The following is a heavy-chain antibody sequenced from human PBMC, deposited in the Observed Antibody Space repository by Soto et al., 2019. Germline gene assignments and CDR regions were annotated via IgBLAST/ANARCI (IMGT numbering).Heavy chain of an antibody. Sequence: ASVKVSCKASGGTFSSYAISWVRQAPGQGLEWMGWISAYNGNTDSAEKLQGRVTMTTDTSTNTAYMELRSLGFDDTAVYYCATRGGYYYGIDAWGQGTTVTVSS. J-gene: IGHJ6*02. D-gene: IGHD3-16*01. CDR1: GGTFSSYA. CDR2: ISAYNGNT. CDR3: ATRGGYYYGIDA. V-gene: IGHV1-18*01.